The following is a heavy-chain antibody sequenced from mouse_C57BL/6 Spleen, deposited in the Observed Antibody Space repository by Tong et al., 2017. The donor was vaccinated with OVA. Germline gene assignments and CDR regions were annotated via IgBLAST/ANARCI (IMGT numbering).Heavy chain of an antibody. CDR3: ARWYYGSSYIYYYAMDY. Sequence: EVQLQESGGGLVKPGGSLKLSCAASGFTFSDYGMHWVRQAPEKGLEWVAYISSGSSTIYYADTVKGRFTISRDNAKNTLFLQMTSLRSEDTAMYYCARWYYGSSYIYYYAMDYWGQGTSVTVSS. V-gene: IGHV5-17*01. D-gene: IGHD1-1*01. CDR2: ISSGSSTI. CDR1: GFTFSDYG. J-gene: IGHJ4*01.